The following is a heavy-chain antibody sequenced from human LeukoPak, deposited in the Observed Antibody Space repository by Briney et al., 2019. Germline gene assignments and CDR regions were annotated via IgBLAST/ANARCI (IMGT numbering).Heavy chain of an antibody. CDR1: GFTFSRYS. CDR3: ARDNYAGNLDY. D-gene: IGHD4-23*01. CDR2: ILYDGSDK. V-gene: IGHV3-30*04. J-gene: IGHJ4*02. Sequence: GGSLRLSCTASGFTFSRYSMHWVRQTPSKGLEWVAIILYDGSDKYYPDSVKGRFTISRDNSKNTMPLQMNSLRAEDTAVYYCARDNYAGNLDYWGQGTLVTVSS.